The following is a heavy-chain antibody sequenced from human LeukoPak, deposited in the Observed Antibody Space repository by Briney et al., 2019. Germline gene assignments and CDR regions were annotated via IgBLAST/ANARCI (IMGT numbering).Heavy chain of an antibody. CDR3: ARELDPTFDY. CDR2: ISSSSTYM. Sequence: KPGGSLRLSCAASGFTFSSYGMHWVRQAPGKGLEWVSSISSSSTYMYYADSVKGRFTISRDNAKNSLYLRMNSLTAEDTAVYYCARELDPTFDYWGQGTLVTVSS. CDR1: GFTFSSYG. V-gene: IGHV3-21*01. J-gene: IGHJ4*02.